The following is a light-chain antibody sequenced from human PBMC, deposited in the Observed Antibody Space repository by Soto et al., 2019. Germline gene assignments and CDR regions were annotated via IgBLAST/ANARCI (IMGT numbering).Light chain of an antibody. J-gene: IGKJ4*01. CDR1: QSVSSY. Sequence: EFVLTQSPGTLSLSPGERATLSCRASQSVSSYLAWYQQKPGQAPRLLIYGASTGATGIPARFSGSGSGTEFILTISSLQSEDFAVYYCQQYSKWPLTFGGGTKVDIK. CDR2: GAS. V-gene: IGKV3-15*01. CDR3: QQYSKWPLT.